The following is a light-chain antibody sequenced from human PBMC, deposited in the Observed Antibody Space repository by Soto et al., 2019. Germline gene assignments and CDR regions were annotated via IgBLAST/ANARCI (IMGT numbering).Light chain of an antibody. CDR2: DVS. Sequence: EIVLTQSPATLSLSPGERATLSCRASESVSSTSLTWLQHRPGQAPRLLIYDVSTRAPGIPARFSGSGSGTDFTLTISNLEPEDFAVYYCQWSGGSVSFGGGTKVE. V-gene: IGKV3-20*01. CDR1: ESVSSTS. CDR3: QWSGGSVS. J-gene: IGKJ4*01.